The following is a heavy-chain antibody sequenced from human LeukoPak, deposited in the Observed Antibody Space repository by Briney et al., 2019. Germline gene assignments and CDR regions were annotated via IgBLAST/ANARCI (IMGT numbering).Heavy chain of an antibody. CDR2: FDPEDGET. D-gene: IGHD5-18*01. CDR3: ATDDTAMDAFDI. J-gene: IGHJ3*02. Sequence: ASVKVSCKVSGYTLTELSMHWVRQAPGKGLEWMGGFDPEDGETIYAQKFQGRVTMTEDTSTDTAYMELSSLRSEDTAVYYCATDDTAMDAFDIWGQGTMVTVSS. V-gene: IGHV1-24*01. CDR1: GYTLTELS.